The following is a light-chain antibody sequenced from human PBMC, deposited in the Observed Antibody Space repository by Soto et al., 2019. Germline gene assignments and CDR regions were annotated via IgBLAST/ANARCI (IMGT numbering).Light chain of an antibody. CDR1: QSISSY. V-gene: IGKV1-39*01. CDR3: QQSYSTPRT. CDR2: APS. Sequence: DIQMTQSPSSLSASVGDRVIITCRASQSISSYLNWYQHKPGKAPKLLIYAPSILQSGVPSRFSGSGSGTDFTLTISRLQPEDFATYYCQQSYSTPRTFGQGTKVEIK. J-gene: IGKJ1*01.